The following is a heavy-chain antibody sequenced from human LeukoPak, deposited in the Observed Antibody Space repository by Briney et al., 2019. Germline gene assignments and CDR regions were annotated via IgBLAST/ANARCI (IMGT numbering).Heavy chain of an antibody. CDR3: ARVSVEYSSSYLY. J-gene: IGHJ4*02. Sequence: SVKVSCKASGGTFSSYAISWVRQAPGQGLEWMGGIIPIFGTANYAQKFQGRVTITADESTSTAYMELSSLRSEDTAVYYCARVSVEYSSSYLYWGQGTLVTVSS. CDR1: GGTFSSYA. CDR2: IIPIFGTA. V-gene: IGHV1-69*13. D-gene: IGHD6-6*01.